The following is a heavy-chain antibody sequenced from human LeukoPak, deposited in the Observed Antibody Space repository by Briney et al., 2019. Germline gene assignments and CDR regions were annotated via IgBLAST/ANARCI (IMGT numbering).Heavy chain of an antibody. V-gene: IGHV1-18*01. CDR2: IGAYNGNT. Sequence: ASVKVSCKASGYTFTSYGISWVRQAPGQGLEWMGWIGAYNGNTYYAQKLQGRVTLTTDTSTGTGYMELRSLRSDDTAVYYCAGDRANYYDSSGSYDYWGQGTLVTVSS. CDR1: GYTFTSYG. D-gene: IGHD3-22*01. J-gene: IGHJ4*02. CDR3: AGDRANYYDSSGSYDY.